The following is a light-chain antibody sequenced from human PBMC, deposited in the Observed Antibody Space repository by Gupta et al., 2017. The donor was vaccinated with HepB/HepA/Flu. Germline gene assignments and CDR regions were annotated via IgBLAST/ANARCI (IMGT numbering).Light chain of an antibody. CDR2: GAS. V-gene: IGKV3-15*01. Sequence: EIVMTQSPATLSVSPGERATLSCRASQSVSSNLAWYQQKPGQAPRLLIYGASTRATGIPARFSGSGSGTDFTLTISSLQSEDVAVYYCQQYNNWRSFGGGTKVESK. CDR1: QSVSSN. J-gene: IGKJ4*01. CDR3: QQYNNWRS.